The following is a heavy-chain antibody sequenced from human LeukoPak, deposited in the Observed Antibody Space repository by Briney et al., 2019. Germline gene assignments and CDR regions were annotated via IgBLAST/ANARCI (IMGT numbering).Heavy chain of an antibody. CDR3: AKGEGGSSSWYDFYDFGMDV. CDR2: ISNDGTKT. J-gene: IGHJ6*04. V-gene: IGHV3-30*18. Sequence: GRSLRLSCAASGFTFSSYGMHWVRQAPGEGLEWVAVISNDGTKTYSADSVKGRFTISRDNSKRTLYLQMNTVRTEDTAVYYCAKGEGGSSSWYDFYDFGMDVWGKGTTVTVSP. D-gene: IGHD6-13*01. CDR1: GFTFSSYG.